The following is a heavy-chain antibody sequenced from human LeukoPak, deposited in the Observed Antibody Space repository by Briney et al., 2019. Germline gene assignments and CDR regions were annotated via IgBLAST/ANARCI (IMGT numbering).Heavy chain of an antibody. D-gene: IGHD4-17*01. J-gene: IGHJ6*03. CDR2: IIPIFGTA. CDR1: GGTFSSYA. CDR3: ARNPCGDYCYYYYMDV. V-gene: IGHV1-69*13. Sequence: ASVKVSCKASGGTFSSYAISWVRQAPGQGLEWMGGIIPIFGTANYAQKFQGRVTITADESTSTAYMELSSLRSVDTAVYYCARNPCGDYCYYYYMDVWGKGTTVTVSS.